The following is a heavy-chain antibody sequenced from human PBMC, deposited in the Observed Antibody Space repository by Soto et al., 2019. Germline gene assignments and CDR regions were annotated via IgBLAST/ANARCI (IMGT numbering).Heavy chain of an antibody. J-gene: IGHJ6*02. Sequence: QVQLQESGPGLVKPSGTLSLTCAVSGGSISSSNWWSWVRQPPGKGLEWIGEIYHSGSTNYNPSPKSRVTIXXDXSXXQFSLKLSSVTAADTAVYYCARPTGLYDAPYGMDVWGQGTTVTVSS. CDR3: ARPTGLYDAPYGMDV. CDR2: IYHSGST. D-gene: IGHD3-22*01. CDR1: GGSISSSNW. V-gene: IGHV4-4*02.